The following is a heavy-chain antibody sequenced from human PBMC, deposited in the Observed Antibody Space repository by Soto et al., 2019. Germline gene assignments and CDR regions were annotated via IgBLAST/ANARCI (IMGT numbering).Heavy chain of an antibody. J-gene: IGHJ4*02. Sequence: EVQLVESGGGLVKPGGSLRLSCAASGFTFSNAWMSWVRQAPGKGLEWVGRIKSKTDGGTTDYAAPVKGRFTISRDDSKNPLYLQMNSLKTEDTAVYYCTTGPPLYYDILTGYYTLDYWGQGTLVTVSS. CDR1: GFTFSNAW. CDR2: IKSKTDGGTT. V-gene: IGHV3-15*01. CDR3: TTGPPLYYDILTGYYTLDY. D-gene: IGHD3-9*01.